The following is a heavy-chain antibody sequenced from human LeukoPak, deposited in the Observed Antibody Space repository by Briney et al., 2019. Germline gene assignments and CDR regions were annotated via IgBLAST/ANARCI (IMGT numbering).Heavy chain of an antibody. J-gene: IGHJ3*02. CDR3: ARAQQLVFGAFDI. CDR2: INPSGGST. D-gene: IGHD6-13*01. V-gene: IGHV1-46*03. Sequence: ASVKVSCKASGYTFTSYYMHWVRQAPGQGLEWMGIINPSGGSTSYAQKFQGRVTMTRDTSTSTVYMGLSSLRSEDTAVYYCARAQQLVFGAFDIWGQGTMVTVSS. CDR1: GYTFTSYY.